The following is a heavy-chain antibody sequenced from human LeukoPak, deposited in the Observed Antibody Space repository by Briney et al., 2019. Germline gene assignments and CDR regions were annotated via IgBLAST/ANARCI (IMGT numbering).Heavy chain of an antibody. J-gene: IGHJ4*02. CDR3: AKGLQLWAPIDY. D-gene: IGHD5-18*01. CDR1: GFTFSSYG. CDR2: ILYDGSNK. V-gene: IGHV3-30*18. Sequence: GGSLRLSCAASGFTFSSYGMHWVRQAPGKGLEWVAVILYDGSNKYYADSVKGRFTISRDNSKNTLYLQMNSLRAEDTAVYYCAKGLQLWAPIDYWGQGTLVTVSS.